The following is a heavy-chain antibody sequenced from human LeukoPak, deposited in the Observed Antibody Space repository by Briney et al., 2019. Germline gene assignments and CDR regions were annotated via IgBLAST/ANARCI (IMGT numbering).Heavy chain of an antibody. CDR1: GGFISSYSDS. CDR2: LYYGGGT. D-gene: IGHD3-16*02. CDR3: ARGRVISVDDNNWFDP. Sequence: SETLSLTCTVSGGFISSYSDSWGWIRQPPGMGLEWIGTLYYGGGTYYNPSLKSRVSISVDMSKNQFSLKLTSLTAADAAEYYCARGRVISVDDNNWFDPWGQGTLVTVSS. J-gene: IGHJ5*02. V-gene: IGHV4-39*07.